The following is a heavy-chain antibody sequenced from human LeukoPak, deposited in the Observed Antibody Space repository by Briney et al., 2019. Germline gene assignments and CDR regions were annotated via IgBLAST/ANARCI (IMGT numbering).Heavy chain of an antibody. Sequence: ASMKVSCKASGYTFTSYYMHWVRQAPGQGLEWMGIINPSGGSTSYAQKFQGRVTMTRDTSTSTVYMELSSLRSEDTAVYYCARGRPAYGSGSYYKGTIDYWGQGTLVTVSS. V-gene: IGHV1-46*01. CDR2: INPSGGST. CDR3: ARGRPAYGSGSYYKGTIDY. J-gene: IGHJ4*02. D-gene: IGHD3-10*01. CDR1: GYTFTSYY.